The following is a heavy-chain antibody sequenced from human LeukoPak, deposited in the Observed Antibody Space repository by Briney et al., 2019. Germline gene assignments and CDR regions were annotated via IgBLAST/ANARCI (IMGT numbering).Heavy chain of an antibody. CDR1: GGSISSSSYY. CDR3: ARQTRITFGGVIAPPCY. V-gene: IGHV4-39*01. Sequence: PSETLSLTCTVSGGSISSSSYYWGWIRQPPGKGLEWIGSIYYSGSTYYNPSLKSRVTISVDTSKNQFSLKLSSVTAADTAVYCCARQTRITFGGVIAPPCYWGQGTLVTVSS. D-gene: IGHD3-16*02. J-gene: IGHJ4*02. CDR2: IYYSGST.